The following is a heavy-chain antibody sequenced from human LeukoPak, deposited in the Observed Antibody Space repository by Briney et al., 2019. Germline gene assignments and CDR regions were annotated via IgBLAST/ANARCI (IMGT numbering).Heavy chain of an antibody. J-gene: IGHJ4*02. CDR2: IYYSGST. CDR3: ARALNGLDY. V-gene: IGHV4-39*07. CDR1: GGSISSSSYY. Sequence: SETLSLTCTVSGGSISSSSYYWGWIRQPPGKGLEWIGSIYYSGSTYYNPSLKSRVTISIDTSKNQFSLKLSSVTAADTAVYYCARALNGLDYWGQGTLVTVSS.